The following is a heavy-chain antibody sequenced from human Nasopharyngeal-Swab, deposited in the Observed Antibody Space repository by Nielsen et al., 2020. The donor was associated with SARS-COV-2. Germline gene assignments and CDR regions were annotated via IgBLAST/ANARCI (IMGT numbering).Heavy chain of an antibody. D-gene: IGHD3-9*01. V-gene: IGHV1-18*01. Sequence: ASVKVSCKASGYTFTCYGISWVRQAPGQGLEWMGWISAYNGNTNYAQKLQGRVTMTTDTSTSTAYIELRSLRSDDTAVYYCARAYYDILTGRGHDAFDIRGQGTMVTVSS. CDR3: ARAYYDILTGRGHDAFDI. CDR1: GYTFTCYG. CDR2: ISAYNGNT. J-gene: IGHJ3*02.